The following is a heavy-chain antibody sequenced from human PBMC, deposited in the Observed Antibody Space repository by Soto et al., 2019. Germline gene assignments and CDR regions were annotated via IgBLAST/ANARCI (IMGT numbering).Heavy chain of an antibody. J-gene: IGHJ6*02. CDR1: GGSFSGYY. Sequence: SETLSLTCAVYGGSFSGYYWSWIRQPPGKGLEWIGEINHSGSTNYNPSLKSRVTISVDTSKNQFSLKLSSVTAADTAVYYCARILIGYYYYGMDVWGQGTTATVSS. CDR2: INHSGST. CDR3: ARILIGYYYYGMDV. D-gene: IGHD3-3*01. V-gene: IGHV4-34*01.